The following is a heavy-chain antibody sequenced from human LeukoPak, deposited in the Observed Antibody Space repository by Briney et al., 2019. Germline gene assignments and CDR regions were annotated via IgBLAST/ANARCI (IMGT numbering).Heavy chain of an antibody. J-gene: IGHJ4*02. V-gene: IGHV3-23*01. CDR1: GFTFSSNV. Sequence: PGGSLRLSCAASGFTFSSNVMSWVRQAPGKGLEWVSAISGSGGNTFYADSVKGRFTISRDNSKNTLCLQMNSLRAEGTAVYYCAKHSGSYGRPLDYWGQGTLVTVSS. CDR2: ISGSGGNT. CDR3: AKHSGSYGRPLDY. D-gene: IGHD3-10*01.